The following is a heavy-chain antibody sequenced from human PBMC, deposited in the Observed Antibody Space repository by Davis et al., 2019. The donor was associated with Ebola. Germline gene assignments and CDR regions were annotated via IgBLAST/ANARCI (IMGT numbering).Heavy chain of an antibody. D-gene: IGHD6-19*01. J-gene: IGHJ6*04. V-gene: IGHV3-48*02. Sequence: GESLKISCAASGFTFSNYSMNWVRQAPGKGLEWVSYISSSSSTIYYADSVKGRFTISRDNAKNSLYLQMNSLRDEDTAVYYCARGGLVQYYYYGMDVWGKGTTVTVSS. CDR1: GFTFSNYS. CDR2: ISSSSSTI. CDR3: ARGGLVQYYYYGMDV.